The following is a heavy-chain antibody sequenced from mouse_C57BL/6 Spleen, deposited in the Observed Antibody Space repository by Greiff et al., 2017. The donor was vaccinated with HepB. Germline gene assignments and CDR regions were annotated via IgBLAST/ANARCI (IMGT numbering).Heavy chain of an antibody. V-gene: IGHV1-82*01. J-gene: IGHJ4*01. CDR2: IYPGDGDT. D-gene: IGHD2-12*01. CDR1: GYAFSSSW. CDR3: ARYDGYYYAMDY. Sequence: VQLQQSGPELVKPGASVKISCKASGYAFSSSWMNWVKQRPGKGLEWIGRIYPGDGDTNYNGKFKGKATLTADKSSSTAYMQRSSLTSEDSAVYFCARYDGYYYAMDYWGQGTSVTVSS.